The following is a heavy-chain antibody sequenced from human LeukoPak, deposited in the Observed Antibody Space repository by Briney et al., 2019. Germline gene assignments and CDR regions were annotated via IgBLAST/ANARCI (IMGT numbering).Heavy chain of an antibody. Sequence: SETLSLTCTVSGGSISSYYWSWIRQPPGKGLEWIGYIYYSGSTNYNPSLESRVTISVDTSKNQFSLKLSSVTAADTAVYYCARHRGGLHFDYWGQGTLVTVSS. CDR3: ARHRGGLHFDY. CDR1: GGSISSYY. J-gene: IGHJ4*02. V-gene: IGHV4-59*08. D-gene: IGHD1-26*01. CDR2: IYYSGST.